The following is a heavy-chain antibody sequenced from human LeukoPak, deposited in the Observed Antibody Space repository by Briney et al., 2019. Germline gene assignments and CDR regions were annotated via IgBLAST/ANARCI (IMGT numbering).Heavy chain of an antibody. V-gene: IGHV4-34*01. CDR1: GGSFRGYY. D-gene: IGHD6-19*01. J-gene: IGHJ4*02. Sequence: PSETLSLTCPVYGGSFRGYYWSWIHQPPGKGLGWIGEINHSGSTNYNPSLKSRVTISVDTSKNQFSLKLSSVTAADTAVYYCARGPRIAVAGIWGQGTLVTVSS. CDR3: ARGPRIAVAGI. CDR2: INHSGST.